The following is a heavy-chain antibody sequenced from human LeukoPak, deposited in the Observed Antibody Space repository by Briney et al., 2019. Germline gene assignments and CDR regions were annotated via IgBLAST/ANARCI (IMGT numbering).Heavy chain of an antibody. Sequence: SETLSLTCTVSGGSISSGDYYWSWIRQHPGKGLEWIGNIFYSGTTYYNPSLKSRLTISVDTSKNQFSLRLSSVTAADMAVYYCARGVVGATYPYYYYMDVWGKGTTVTVSS. D-gene: IGHD1-26*01. CDR3: ARGVVGATYPYYYYMDV. V-gene: IGHV4-31*03. CDR2: IFYSGTT. J-gene: IGHJ6*03. CDR1: GGSISSGDYY.